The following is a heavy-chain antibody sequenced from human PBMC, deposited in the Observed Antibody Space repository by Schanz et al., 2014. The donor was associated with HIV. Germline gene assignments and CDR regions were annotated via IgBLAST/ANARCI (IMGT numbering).Heavy chain of an antibody. CDR2: ISDTGTTT. CDR1: GFTFNDYY. Sequence: QVQLVESGGGLVKPGGSLRLSCAASGFTFNDYYMTWIRQAPGKGLEWVSYISDTGTTTYYADSVNGRFTISRDNAKNSMFLQMNSRRGEDTAVYYCAREKGLGYSSTLGFWGQGTLVTVSS. CDR3: AREKGLGYSSTLGF. D-gene: IGHD6-13*01. J-gene: IGHJ4*02. V-gene: IGHV3-11*01.